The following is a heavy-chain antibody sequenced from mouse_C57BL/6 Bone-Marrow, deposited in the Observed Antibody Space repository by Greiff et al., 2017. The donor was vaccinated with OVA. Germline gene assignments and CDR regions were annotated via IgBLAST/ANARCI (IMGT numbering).Heavy chain of an antibody. V-gene: IGHV1-19*01. D-gene: IGHD1-1*01. Sequence: VQLQQSGPVLVKPGASVKMSCKASGYTFTDYYMNWVKQSHGKSLEWIGVINPYNGGTGYNQKFKGKATLTVDKSSSTAYMELNSLTSEDSAVYYCAITTDYWYFDVWGTGTTVTVSS. CDR2: INPYNGGT. CDR3: AITTDYWYFDV. CDR1: GYTFTDYY. J-gene: IGHJ1*03.